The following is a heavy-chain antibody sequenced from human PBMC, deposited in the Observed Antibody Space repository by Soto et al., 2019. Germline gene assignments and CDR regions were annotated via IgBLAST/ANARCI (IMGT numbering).Heavy chain of an antibody. Sequence: TGGSLRLSCAASGFVFKNARMSWAPQAPGRGLEWVGHIRSSAERGTTDYAAPVKGRFTISSDDSQNTLYLQMNSLKTEDTAVYFCYHYGSGSYSTDYWGQGTLVTVSS. CDR2: IRSSAERGTT. CDR3: YHYGSGSYSTDY. CDR1: GFVFKNAR. V-gene: IGHV3-15*07. J-gene: IGHJ4*02. D-gene: IGHD3-10*01.